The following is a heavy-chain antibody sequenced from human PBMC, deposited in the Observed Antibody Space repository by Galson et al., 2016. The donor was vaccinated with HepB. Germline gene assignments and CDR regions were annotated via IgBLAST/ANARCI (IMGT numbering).Heavy chain of an antibody. J-gene: IGHJ3*02. CDR2: IWYDGSNR. CDR1: GFSLSGYG. CDR3: ARDEDYYSVSGAFDI. V-gene: IGHV3-33*01. Sequence: SLRLSCAASGFSLSGYGIHWVRQTPGKGLEWVAVIWYDGSNRNYADSVKGRFTIPRDNSKNTVSLQMNSLRAEDTAVYYCARDEDYYSVSGAFDIWGQGTMVTVSS. D-gene: IGHD3-16*01.